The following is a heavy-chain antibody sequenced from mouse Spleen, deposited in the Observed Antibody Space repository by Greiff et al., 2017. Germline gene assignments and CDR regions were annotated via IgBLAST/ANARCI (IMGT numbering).Heavy chain of an antibody. CDR2: INSNGGST. CDR3: ARLRRGDWYFDV. CDR1: GFTFSSYG. Sequence: EVKLQESGGGLVQPGGSLKLSCAASGFTFSSYGMSWVRQTPDKRLELVATINSNGGSTYYPDSVKGRFTISRDNAKNTLYLQMSSLKSEDTAMYYCARLRRGDWYFDVWGAGTTVTVSS. J-gene: IGHJ1*01. D-gene: IGHD2-12*01. V-gene: IGHV5-6-3*01.